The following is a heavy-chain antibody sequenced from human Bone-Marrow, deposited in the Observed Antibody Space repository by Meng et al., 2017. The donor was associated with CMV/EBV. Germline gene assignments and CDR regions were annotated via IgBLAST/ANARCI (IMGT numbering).Heavy chain of an antibody. V-gene: IGHV3-30*04. J-gene: IGHJ6*02. D-gene: IGHD1-26*01. CDR3: ARDPSLVGASWYYYYGMDV. Sequence: GGSLRLSCVASGFTFSTSPLHWVRQTPGAGLDWVALISYDGSKKYYADSVKGRFTISRDNSKNTLYLQMNSLRAEDTAVYYCARDPSLVGASWYYYYGMDVWGQGTTVTVSS. CDR1: GFTFSTSP. CDR2: ISYDGSKK.